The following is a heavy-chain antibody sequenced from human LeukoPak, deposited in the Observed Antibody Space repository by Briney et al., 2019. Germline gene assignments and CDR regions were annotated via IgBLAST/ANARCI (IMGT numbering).Heavy chain of an antibody. D-gene: IGHD3-22*01. CDR1: GGTFSSYA. V-gene: IGHV1-69*05. CDR2: ILGMFGTT. J-gene: IGHJ1*01. CDR3: ARSSAYFAEYLHY. Sequence: ASVKVSCKASGGTFSSYAITWVRQAPGQGLEWMGGILGMFGTTNYAQKVQGRVTLTTDESTSTAYMELSSLRSEDTAVYYCARSSAYFAEYLHYWGQGTLVTVSS.